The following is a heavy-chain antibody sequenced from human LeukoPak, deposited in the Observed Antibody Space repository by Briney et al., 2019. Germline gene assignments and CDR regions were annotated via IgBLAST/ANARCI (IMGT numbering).Heavy chain of an antibody. CDR2: VSTGSNYI. D-gene: IGHD2-2*01. V-gene: IGHV3-21*01. J-gene: IGHJ4*02. CDR3: ARDLTSLRVGY. Sequence: GGSLRLSCTASGFTFSSYSLNWVRQAPGKGLEWVSSVSTGSNYIYYADSVKGRFTISRDNDKNSLYLQMNSLRVEDTAVYYCARDLTSLRVGYWGQGTLVTVSS. CDR1: GFTFSSYS.